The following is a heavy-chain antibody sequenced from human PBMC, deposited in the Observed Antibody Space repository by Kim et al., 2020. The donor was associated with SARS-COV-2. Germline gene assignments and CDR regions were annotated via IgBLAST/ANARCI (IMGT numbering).Heavy chain of an antibody. CDR3: TTDDLYMIFGVVRQRRDAFDI. D-gene: IGHD3-3*01. J-gene: IGHJ3*02. Sequence: GGSLRLSCAASGFTFSNAWMSWVRQAPGKGLEWVGRIKSKTDGGTTDYAAHVKGRFTISRDDSKNTLYLQINSLKTEDTAVYYCTTDDLYMIFGVVRQRRDAFDIWGQGTMVTVSS. CDR1: GFTFSNAW. V-gene: IGHV3-15*01. CDR2: IKSKTDGGTT.